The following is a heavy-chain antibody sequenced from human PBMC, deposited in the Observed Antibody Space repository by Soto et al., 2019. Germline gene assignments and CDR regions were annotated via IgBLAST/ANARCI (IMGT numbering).Heavy chain of an antibody. Sequence: SVKVSCKACGGTFSSYAISWVGQAPGQGREWMGGIIPIFGTANYAQKFQGRVTITADESTSTAYMELSSLRSEDTAVYYCARPRTCTNGVCYEDFQHWGEGTLVNVSS. J-gene: IGHJ1*01. CDR1: GGTFSSYA. V-gene: IGHV1-69*13. D-gene: IGHD2-8*01. CDR3: ARPRTCTNGVCYEDFQH. CDR2: IIPIFGTA.